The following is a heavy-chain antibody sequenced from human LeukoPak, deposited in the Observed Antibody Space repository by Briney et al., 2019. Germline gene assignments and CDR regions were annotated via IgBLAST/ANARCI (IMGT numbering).Heavy chain of an antibody. CDR1: GGSFSGYY. J-gene: IGHJ4*02. D-gene: IGHD3-22*01. CDR2: INHSGST. CDR3: ARGRPHLYYYDSSGYYYDN. V-gene: IGHV4-34*01. Sequence: SETLSLTCAVYGGSFSGYYWSWIRQPPGKGLEWIGEINHSGSTNYNPSLKSRVTISVDTSKNQFSLKLSSVTAADTAVYYCARGRPHLYYYDSSGYYYDNWGQGTLVTVSS.